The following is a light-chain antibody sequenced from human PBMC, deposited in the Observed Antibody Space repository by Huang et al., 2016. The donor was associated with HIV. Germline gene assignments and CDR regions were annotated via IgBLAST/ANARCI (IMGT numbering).Light chain of an antibody. V-gene: IGKV3-11*01. J-gene: IGKJ4*01. Sequence: IVLTQSPSALSLSPGERTTLSGRARQNVRRYLAWYQQKPGQAPRLLIYDTSNRATGIPAMFSGSGSGTDFTLTISSLEPEDFAVYYCQQRNNWRLTFGGGTTVEIK. CDR3: QQRNNWRLT. CDR2: DTS. CDR1: QNVRRY.